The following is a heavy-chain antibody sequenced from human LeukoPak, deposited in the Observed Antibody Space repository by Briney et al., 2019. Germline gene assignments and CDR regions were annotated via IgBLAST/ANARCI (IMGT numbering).Heavy chain of an antibody. CDR1: GYIFTGYY. Sequence: GASVKVPCKASGYIFTGYYMHWVRQAPGQGLEWMGWIYPNSGGTRYAQKFQGRVTMTGDTSISTAYMELSGLTSDDTAVFYCARDLATTSTWEFDYWGQGTLVSVPS. CDR2: IYPNSGGT. J-gene: IGHJ4*02. D-gene: IGHD1-26*01. V-gene: IGHV1-2*02. CDR3: ARDLATTSTWEFDY.